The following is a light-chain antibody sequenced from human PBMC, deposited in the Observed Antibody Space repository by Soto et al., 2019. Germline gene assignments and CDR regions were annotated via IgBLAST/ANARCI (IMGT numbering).Light chain of an antibody. CDR2: GAS. J-gene: IGKJ4*01. CDR1: QSVDSN. V-gene: IGKV3D-15*01. CDR3: QQYNDWPLT. Sequence: EIVMTQSPATLSVSPGDGATLSCRASQSVDSNLAWNQQKPGQTPRLLIYGASTRPTGIPARFSGSGSGTEFTLTISSLQSEDSSVYYCQQYNDWPLTFGGGTKVEIK.